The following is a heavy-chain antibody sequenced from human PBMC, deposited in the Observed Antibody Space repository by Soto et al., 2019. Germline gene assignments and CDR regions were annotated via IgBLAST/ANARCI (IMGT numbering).Heavy chain of an antibody. D-gene: IGHD2-15*01. CDR1: GYSFTSYW. CDR3: ARRGEGYCSGGSCYSGFGYYYYCMDV. CDR2: IYPGDSDT. V-gene: IGHV5-51*01. J-gene: IGHJ6*02. Sequence: GESLKISCKGSGYSFTSYWIGWVRQMPGKGLEWMGIIYPGDSDTRYSPSFQGHVTISADKSISTAHLQWSSLKASDTAMYYCARRGEGYCSGGSCYSGFGYYYYCMDVWGQGTTVTVSS.